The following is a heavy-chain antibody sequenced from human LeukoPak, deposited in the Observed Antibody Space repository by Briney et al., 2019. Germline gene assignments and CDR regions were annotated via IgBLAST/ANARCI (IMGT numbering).Heavy chain of an antibody. CDR1: VFTFSSYG. J-gene: IGHJ6*03. CDR2: IRYDGSNK. D-gene: IGHD2-2*01. V-gene: IGHV3-30*02. CDR3: AKDSARYCSSTSCPRWNYYYYYMDV. Sequence: GGSLRLSCAASVFTFSSYGMHWVRQAPGKGLEWVAFIRYDGSNKYYADSVKGRFTISRDNSKNTLYLQMNSLRAEDTAVYYCAKDSARYCSSTSCPRWNYYYYYMDVWGKGTTVTVSS.